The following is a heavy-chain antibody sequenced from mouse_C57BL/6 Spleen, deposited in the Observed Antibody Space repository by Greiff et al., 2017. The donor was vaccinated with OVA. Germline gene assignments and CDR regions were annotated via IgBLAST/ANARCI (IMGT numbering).Heavy chain of an antibody. D-gene: IGHD1-1*01. J-gene: IGHJ1*03. CDR3: GPRDYGSSWYFDV. Sequence: VQPQQSGAELVKPGASVKLSCKASGYTFTSYWMHWVKQRPGQGLEWIGMIHPNSGSTNYNEKFKSKATLTVDKSSSTAYMQLSSLTSEDSAVYYCGPRDYGSSWYFDVWGTGTTVTVSS. V-gene: IGHV1-64*01. CDR2: IHPNSGST. CDR1: GYTFTSYW.